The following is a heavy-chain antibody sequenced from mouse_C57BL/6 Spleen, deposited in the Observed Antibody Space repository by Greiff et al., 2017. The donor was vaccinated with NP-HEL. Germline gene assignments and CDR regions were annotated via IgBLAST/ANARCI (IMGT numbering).Heavy chain of an antibody. V-gene: IGHV1-7*01. CDR1: GYTFTSYW. CDR2: INPSSGYT. CDR3: ARSLSAMDY. Sequence: VQLQQSGAELAKPGASVKLSCKASGYTFTSYWMHWVKQRPGQGLEWIGYINPSSGYTKYNQKFKDKVTLTADKSSSTAYMQLSSLTYEDSAIYYYARSLSAMDYWGQGTSVTVSS. J-gene: IGHJ4*01.